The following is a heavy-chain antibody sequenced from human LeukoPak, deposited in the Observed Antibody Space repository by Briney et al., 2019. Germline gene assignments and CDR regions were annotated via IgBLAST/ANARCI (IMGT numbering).Heavy chain of an antibody. J-gene: IGHJ5*02. V-gene: IGHV1-46*04. D-gene: IGHD3-10*01. Sequence: ASVKVSCKASGYTFTGYYMHWVRQAPGQGLGWMGVINPTGSTTTYAKKLQGRVIMTRDTSTNTDYMELSNLRSEDTAVYYCARDNSVGDIAWWFDPWGQGTLVTVSS. CDR2: INPTGSTT. CDR3: ARDNSVGDIAWWFDP. CDR1: GYTFTGYY.